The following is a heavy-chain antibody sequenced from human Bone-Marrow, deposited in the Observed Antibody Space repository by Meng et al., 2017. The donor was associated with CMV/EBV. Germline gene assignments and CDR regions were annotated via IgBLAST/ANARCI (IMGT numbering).Heavy chain of an antibody. D-gene: IGHD2-2*01. CDR1: GFTFSSYW. J-gene: IGHJ6*02. CDR3: ARDPLISYCSSTSCYPGWYYYYGMDV. Sequence: GESLKMACAASGFTFSSYWMHWVRQAPGKGLVWVSRINSDGSSTSYADSVKGRFTISRDNAKNTLYLQMNSLRAEDTAVYYCARDPLISYCSSTSCYPGWYYYYGMDVWGQGTTVTVSS. V-gene: IGHV3-74*01. CDR2: INSDGSST.